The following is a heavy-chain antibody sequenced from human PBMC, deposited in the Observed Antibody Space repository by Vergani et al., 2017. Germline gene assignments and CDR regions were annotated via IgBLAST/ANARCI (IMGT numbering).Heavy chain of an antibody. CDR1: GFTFSNSA. CDR3: VRDVRVSRT. Sequence: EVHLLESGGGLVQSGGSLRLSCAASGFTFSNSAVSWVRQAPGRGLAWGSSISGPGLSTYYADSVKGRFSISRDNAKNSLYLDMSSLRAEDTAVYYCVRDVRVSRTWGQGTLVAVSS. V-gene: IGHV3-23*01. J-gene: IGHJ3*01. CDR2: ISGPGLST.